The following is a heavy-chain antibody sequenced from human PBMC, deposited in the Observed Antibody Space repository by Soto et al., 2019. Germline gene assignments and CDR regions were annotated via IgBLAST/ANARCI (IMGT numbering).Heavy chain of an antibody. CDR1: GGTFSSYA. CDR3: ARVMKGAAAGPSWFDP. Sequence: RASVKVSCKASGGTFSSYAISWVRQAPGQGLEWMGGIIPIFGTANYAQKFQGRVTITADESTSTAYMELSSLRSEDTAVYYCARVMKGAAAGPSWFDPWGQGTLVTVSS. J-gene: IGHJ5*02. CDR2: IIPIFGTA. D-gene: IGHD6-13*01. V-gene: IGHV1-69*13.